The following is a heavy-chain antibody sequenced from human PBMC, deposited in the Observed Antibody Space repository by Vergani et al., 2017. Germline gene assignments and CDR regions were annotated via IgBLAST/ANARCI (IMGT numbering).Heavy chain of an antibody. V-gene: IGHV4-30-2*01. Sequence: QLQLQESGSGLVKPSQTLSLTCAVSGGSISSGTYSWSWIRQPPGKGLEWIGYMYHSGRTYYNPSLKSRVTISVDRSKNRFSLKLTYLTAADTAVYYCARGLEYDYGDHGWFDPWGQGTLVTVSS. CDR2: MYHSGRT. CDR1: GGSISSGTYS. D-gene: IGHD4-17*01. CDR3: ARGLEYDYGDHGWFDP. J-gene: IGHJ5*02.